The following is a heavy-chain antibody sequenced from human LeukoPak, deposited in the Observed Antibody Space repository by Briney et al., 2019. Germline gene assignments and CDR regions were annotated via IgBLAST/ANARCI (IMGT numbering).Heavy chain of an antibody. CDR2: IIPIFGTA. CDR3: ARAYYDILTGYYLPFDY. V-gene: IGHV1-69*13. CDR1: GGTFSSYA. J-gene: IGHJ4*02. D-gene: IGHD3-9*01. Sequence: SVKVSCKASGGTFSSYAVSWVRQAPGQGLEWMGGIIPIFGTANYAQKFQGRVTITADESTSTAYMELRSLRSDDTAVYYCARAYYDILTGYYLPFDYWGQGTLVTVSS.